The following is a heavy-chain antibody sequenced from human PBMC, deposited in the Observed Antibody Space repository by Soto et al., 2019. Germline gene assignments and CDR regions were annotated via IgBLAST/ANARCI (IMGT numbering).Heavy chain of an antibody. D-gene: IGHD4-17*01. CDR1: GCTFNDYA. CDR3: AKDKYSGVTTEDYFDY. CDR2: ISWNSGSI. J-gene: IGHJ4*02. Sequence: EVQLVEAGGGLVQPGRSLRLSCTASGCTFNDYAMHWVRQAPGKGLEWVSAISWNSGSIGYADSVKGRFTISRDNAKNSLYLQMNSLRAEDTAFYYCAKDKYSGVTTEDYFDYWGQGTLVTVSS. V-gene: IGHV3-9*01.